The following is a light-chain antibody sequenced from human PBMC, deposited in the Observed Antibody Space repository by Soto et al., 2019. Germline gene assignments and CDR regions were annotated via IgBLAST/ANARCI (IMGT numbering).Light chain of an antibody. CDR1: QTVSTN. CDR2: GAS. V-gene: IGKV3-15*01. J-gene: IGKJ4*01. CDR3: QQYNNWPPLT. Sequence: EIVMTQSPATLSVSPGERATLSCRASQTVSTNLAWYQQKPGQAPRLLIYGASTRATGIPARFSASGSGTDLTLTISSLQSEDFAVYFCQQYNNWPPLTFGGGTKVEIK.